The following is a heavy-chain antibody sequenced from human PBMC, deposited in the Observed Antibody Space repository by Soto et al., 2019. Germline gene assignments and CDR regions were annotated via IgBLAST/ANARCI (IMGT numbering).Heavy chain of an antibody. J-gene: IGHJ6*02. CDR1: GFTFSTYS. CDR2: ITSSSTYI. D-gene: IGHD2-8*01. Sequence: EVQVVESGGGLVKPGGSLRLSCAASGFTFSTYSMTWVRQAPGKGLEWVSSITSSSTYIYYADSVKGRFTIARDNAKNSLYLQMNSLSAEDTAVYYCARVISVYASVDFSNMDVWGQGTTVTVSS. V-gene: IGHV3-21*01. CDR3: ARVISVYASVDFSNMDV.